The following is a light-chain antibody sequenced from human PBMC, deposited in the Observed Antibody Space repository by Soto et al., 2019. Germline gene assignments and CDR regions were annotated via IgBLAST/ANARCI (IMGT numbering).Light chain of an antibody. Sequence: QSALTQPRSVSGSPGQSVTISCTGTSSDVGSYKYVSWYQHHPGKAPKLMIFDVNKRPSGVPDRFSGSNSGNAASLTISGLQPEDEADYFCCSFVDSHTVLFGGGTKVTVL. V-gene: IGLV2-11*01. CDR1: SSDVGSYKY. CDR3: CSFVDSHTVL. CDR2: DVN. J-gene: IGLJ3*02.